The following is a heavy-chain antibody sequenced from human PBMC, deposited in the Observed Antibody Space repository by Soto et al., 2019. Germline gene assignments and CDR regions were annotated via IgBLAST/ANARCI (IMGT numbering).Heavy chain of an antibody. CDR2: ISASGGAT. CDR1: GFTFSSYA. V-gene: IGHV3-23*01. D-gene: IGHD3-16*01. Sequence: EVQLLESGGDLVQPGGSLRLSCAASGFTFSSYAMSWVRQAPGRGLEWVSTISASGGATYYAYSVKGRLTISRGNSENTLYLQMNSLRADDTAVYYCAKELGGSSIILLDYWGQGTLVTVSS. J-gene: IGHJ4*02. CDR3: AKELGGSSIILLDY.